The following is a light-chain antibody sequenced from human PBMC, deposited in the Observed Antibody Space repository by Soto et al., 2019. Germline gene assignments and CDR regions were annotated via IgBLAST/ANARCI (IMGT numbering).Light chain of an antibody. CDR3: SSYTSTTSYV. Sequence: QSVLTQPASVSGSPGQSITISCTGTSSDVGGYNFVPWYQQHPGKAPKLIFSEVSNRPSGVSYRFSGSKSGNTASLTISGLQADDEADYYCSSYTSTTSYVFGTGTKVTVL. V-gene: IGLV2-14*01. J-gene: IGLJ1*01. CDR2: EVS. CDR1: SSDVGGYNF.